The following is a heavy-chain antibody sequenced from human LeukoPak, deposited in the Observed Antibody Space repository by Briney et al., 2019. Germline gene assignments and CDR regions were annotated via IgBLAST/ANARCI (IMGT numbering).Heavy chain of an antibody. D-gene: IGHD3-22*01. CDR1: GGSISSGGYY. J-gene: IGHJ4*02. Sequence: SEALSLTCTVSGGSISSGGYYWSWIRQHPGKGLEWIGYIYYSGSTYYNPSLKSRVTISVDTSKNQFSLKLSSVTAADTAVYYCAREHSGYHFDYWGQGTLVTVSS. V-gene: IGHV4-31*03. CDR3: AREHSGYHFDY. CDR2: IYYSGST.